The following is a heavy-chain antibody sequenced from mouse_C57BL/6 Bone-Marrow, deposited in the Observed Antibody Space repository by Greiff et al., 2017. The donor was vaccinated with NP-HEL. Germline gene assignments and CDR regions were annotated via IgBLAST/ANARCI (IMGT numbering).Heavy chain of an antibody. D-gene: IGHD1-1*01. J-gene: IGHJ2*01. CDR2: IYPRDGST. V-gene: IGHV1-78*01. Sequence: QVQLQQSDAELVKPGASVKISCKVSGYTFTDHTIHWMKQRPEQGLEWIGYIYPRDGSTKYNEKFKGKATLTADKSSSTAYMQLNSLTSEDSAVYFCATLSFITTVVATYYFDYWGQGTTLTVSS. CDR3: ATLSFITTVVATYYFDY. CDR1: GYTFTDHT.